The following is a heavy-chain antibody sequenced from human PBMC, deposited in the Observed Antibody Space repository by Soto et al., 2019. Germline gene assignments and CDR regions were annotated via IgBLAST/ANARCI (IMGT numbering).Heavy chain of an antibody. V-gene: IGHV4-39*01. Sequence: SETLSLTCTVSGGSISSSSYYWGWIRQPPGEGLEWIGSIYYSGSTYYNPSLKSRVTISVDTSKNQFSLKLSSVTAADTAVYYCAIIQSSSVSYYYYGMDVWGQGTTVTVSS. CDR3: AIIQSSSVSYYYYGMDV. J-gene: IGHJ6*02. D-gene: IGHD6-6*01. CDR1: GGSISSSSYY. CDR2: IYYSGST.